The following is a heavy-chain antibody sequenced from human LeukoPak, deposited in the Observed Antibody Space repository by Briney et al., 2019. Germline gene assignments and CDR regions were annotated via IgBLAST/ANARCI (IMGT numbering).Heavy chain of an antibody. D-gene: IGHD4-17*01. J-gene: IGHJ3*01. CDR3: AKVYRAHGDYHAFDV. V-gene: IGHV3-23*01. CDR2: ISGSGSST. Sequence: GGSLRLSCAASRFSFSSYAMSWVRQAPGKGLEWVSSISGSGSSTYYADSVKDRFTISIDNSKNTLYLQMNSLRAEDTAVYYCAKVYRAHGDYHAFDVWGQGTMVTVSS. CDR1: RFSFSSYA.